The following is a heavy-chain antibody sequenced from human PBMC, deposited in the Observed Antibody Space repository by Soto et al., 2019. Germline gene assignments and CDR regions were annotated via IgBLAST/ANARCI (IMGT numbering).Heavy chain of an antibody. J-gene: IGHJ5*02. CDR3: ARVPRYTSDVVQVPEVMFDDWFVP. CDR1: GYTFNRYA. V-gene: IGHV1-3*04. D-gene: IGHD3-16*01. CDR2: IHTGDGDT. Sequence: QVQLVQSGAEVKKPGASVKLSCKTSGYTFNRYAVQWVRQAPGQTFEWLGWIHTGDGDTKYSQKFRDRVTITRDTSTTPAYMELSNLRSEDTAIYYCARVPRYTSDVVQVPEVMFDDWFVPWGQGTLVTVSS.